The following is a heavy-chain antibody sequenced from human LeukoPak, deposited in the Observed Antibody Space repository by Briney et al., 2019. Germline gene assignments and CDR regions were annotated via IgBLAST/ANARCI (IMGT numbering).Heavy chain of an antibody. CDR2: IKQDGSEK. D-gene: IGHD2-15*01. V-gene: IGHV3-7*01. J-gene: IGHJ6*02. Sequence: GGSLRLSCAAYGFTFSSYLMSWVRQAPGKGLEWVANIKQDGSEKYYVDSVKGRFTISRDNAKNSLYLQMNSLRAEDTAVYYCAREIVVVVAQEYYYYYGMDVWGQGTTVTVSS. CDR1: GFTFSSYL. CDR3: AREIVVVVAQEYYYYYGMDV.